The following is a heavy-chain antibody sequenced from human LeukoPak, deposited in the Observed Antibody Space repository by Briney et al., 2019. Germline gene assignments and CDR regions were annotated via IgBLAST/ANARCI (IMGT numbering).Heavy chain of an antibody. CDR1: GFTFSSYA. J-gene: IGHJ4*02. D-gene: IGHD2-2*02. Sequence: PGGSLRLSCAASGFTFSSYAMSWVRQAPGTGLEWVSGISGSGGSTYYADSVKGQFTISRDNSKNTLYLQMNSLRAEDTAIYYCARGRTQYCSSTSCYTGDYWGQGTLVTVSS. V-gene: IGHV3-23*01. CDR3: ARGRTQYCSSTSCYTGDY. CDR2: ISGSGGST.